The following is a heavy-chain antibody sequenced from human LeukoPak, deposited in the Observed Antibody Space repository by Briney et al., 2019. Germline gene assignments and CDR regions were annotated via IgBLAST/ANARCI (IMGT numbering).Heavy chain of an antibody. J-gene: IGHJ4*02. CDR2: IRYDGSNK. V-gene: IGHV3-30*02. CDR1: GFTFSSYG. CDR3: ARGDYYGSGTYYKKTVDY. D-gene: IGHD3-10*01. Sequence: GGSLRLSCAASGFTFSSYGMHWVRQAPGKGLEWVAFIRYDGSNKYYADSVKGRFTISRDNSKNTLYLQMNSLRAEDTAVYYCARGDYYGSGTYYKKTVDYWGQGTLVTVSS.